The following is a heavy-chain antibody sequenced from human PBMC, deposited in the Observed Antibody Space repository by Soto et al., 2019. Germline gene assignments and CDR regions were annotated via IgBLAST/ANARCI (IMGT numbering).Heavy chain of an antibody. Sequence: GGSLRLSCTASGFTFGDYAMSWFRQAPGKGLEWVGFIRSKAYGGTTEYAASVKGRFTISRDDSKSIAYLQMNSLKTEDTAVYYCTRDIVVVVAATRGYYYYMDVWGKGTTVTVSS. D-gene: IGHD2-15*01. J-gene: IGHJ6*03. CDR1: GFTFGDYA. CDR2: IRSKAYGGTT. CDR3: TRDIVVVVAATRGYYYYMDV. V-gene: IGHV3-49*03.